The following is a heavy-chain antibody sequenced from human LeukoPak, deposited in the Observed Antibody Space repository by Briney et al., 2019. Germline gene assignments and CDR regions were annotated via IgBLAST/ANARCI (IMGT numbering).Heavy chain of an antibody. V-gene: IGHV4-4*07. Sequence: SETLSLTCTVSGGSVSSYYWSWIRQTAGKGLEWIGRIYTSGSTNYNPSLKSRVTMSVDTSKNQFSLKLSSVTAADTAVYYCAGHNIAAAATLDYWGQGTLVTVSS. CDR1: GGSVSSYY. CDR3: AGHNIAAAATLDY. CDR2: IYTSGST. J-gene: IGHJ4*02. D-gene: IGHD6-13*01.